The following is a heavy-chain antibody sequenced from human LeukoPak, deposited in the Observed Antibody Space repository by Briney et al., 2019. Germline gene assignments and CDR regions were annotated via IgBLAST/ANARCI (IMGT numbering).Heavy chain of an antibody. CDR1: GYTFTSYD. Sequence: ASVKVSCKASGYTFTSYDINWVRQATGQGLEWMGWMNPNSGNTGYAQKFQGRVTMTRNTSISTAYMELSSLRSEDTAVYYCARVVTMVRGVILVYYYYMDVWGKGTTVTVSS. D-gene: IGHD3-10*01. J-gene: IGHJ6*03. V-gene: IGHV1-8*01. CDR2: MNPNSGNT. CDR3: ARVVTMVRGVILVYYYYMDV.